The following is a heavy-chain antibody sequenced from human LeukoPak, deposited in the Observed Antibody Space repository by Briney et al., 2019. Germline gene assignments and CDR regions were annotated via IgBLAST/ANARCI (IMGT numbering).Heavy chain of an antibody. CDR1: GYTFTGYD. CDR3: ARPRGVRGVSWFDP. J-gene: IGHJ5*02. Sequence: GASVKVSCKASGYTFTGYDINWVRQATGQGLEWMGWMNPNSGNTGYAQKFQGRVTITRNTSISTAYMELSSLRSEDTAVYYCARPRGVRGVSWFDPWGQGTLVTVSS. V-gene: IGHV1-8*03. CDR2: MNPNSGNT. D-gene: IGHD3-10*01.